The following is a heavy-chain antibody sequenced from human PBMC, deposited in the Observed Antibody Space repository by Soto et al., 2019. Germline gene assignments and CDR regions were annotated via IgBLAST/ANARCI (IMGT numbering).Heavy chain of an antibody. Sequence: QVQLVQSGAEVKKPGSSVKVSCKASGGTFSSYAISWVRQAPGQGLEWMGGIIPIFGTANYAQKFQGRVKITADESTSTAYMERSSLRSEDTAVYYCARVECSSTSCRDAFDIWGQGTMVTVSS. CDR1: GGTFSSYA. D-gene: IGHD2-2*01. CDR2: IIPIFGTA. CDR3: ARVECSSTSCRDAFDI. V-gene: IGHV1-69*01. J-gene: IGHJ3*02.